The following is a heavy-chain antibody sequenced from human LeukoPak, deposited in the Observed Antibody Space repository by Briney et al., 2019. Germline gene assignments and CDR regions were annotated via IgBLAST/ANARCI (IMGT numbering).Heavy chain of an antibody. D-gene: IGHD2/OR15-2a*01. CDR3: AGHHPRNTVDF. Sequence: SETLSLTCTVSGGSISSYYWSWIRQPPGKGLEWIAYISDIGSINYNPSLKSRVTISLDTSKNQLSLKLRSVTAADTAVYYCAGHHPRNTVDFWGRGTLVTVSS. V-gene: IGHV4-59*08. J-gene: IGHJ4*02. CDR1: GGSISSYY. CDR2: ISDIGSI.